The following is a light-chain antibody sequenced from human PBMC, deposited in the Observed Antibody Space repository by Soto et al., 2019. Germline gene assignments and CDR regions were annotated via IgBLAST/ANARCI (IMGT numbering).Light chain of an antibody. Sequence: QSALTQPASVSGSPGQSITISCTGASSDIGAYNYVSWYQQHPGKAPKLMIYEVSNRPSGVSNRFSGSKSGNTASLTISGLQAEDEADYYCSSYTITSTLVIGGGTQLTVL. CDR1: SSDIGAYNY. CDR2: EVS. J-gene: IGLJ2*01. CDR3: SSYTITSTLV. V-gene: IGLV2-14*01.